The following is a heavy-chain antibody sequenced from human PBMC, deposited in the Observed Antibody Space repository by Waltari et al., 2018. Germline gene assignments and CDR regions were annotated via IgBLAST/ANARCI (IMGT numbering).Heavy chain of an antibody. V-gene: IGHV3-15*01. J-gene: IGHJ4*02. CDR3: TTHPPGPDY. Sequence: EVHLVESGGGLVMPGGSLRLSCAASEFTCSDAGMIWVRQAPGKGLEWVGRIRSKTDGGTTDYAAPVKGRFTISRDESKNTLYLQMNSLKTEDTAVYYCTTHPPGPDYWGQGTLVTVSS. CDR1: EFTCSDAG. CDR2: IRSKTDGGTT.